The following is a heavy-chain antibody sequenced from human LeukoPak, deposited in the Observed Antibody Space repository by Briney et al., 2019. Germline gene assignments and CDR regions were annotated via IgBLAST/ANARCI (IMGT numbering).Heavy chain of an antibody. CDR2: ISSSSSYI. V-gene: IGHV3-21*01. CDR3: ARDWHYYYYYGMDV. J-gene: IGHJ6*02. CDR1: GFTFSSYA. Sequence: GGSLRLSCAASGFTFSSYAMNWVRQAPGKGLEWVSSISSSSSYIYYADSVKGRFTISRDNAKNSLYLQMNSLRAEDTAVYYCARDWHYYYYYGMDVWGQGTTVTVSS.